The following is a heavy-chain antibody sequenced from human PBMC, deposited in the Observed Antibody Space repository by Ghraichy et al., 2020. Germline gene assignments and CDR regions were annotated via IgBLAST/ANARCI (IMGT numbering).Heavy chain of an antibody. J-gene: IGHJ4*02. Sequence: ASVKVSCKASRYTFTSYYMHWMLQTPGQGLEWMGIINPSGGSTSYAQKFQGRVTMTRDTSTSTVYMELSSLRSKDTAVYYCAMRAGGYQLLYPFDYWDQGILVTVSS. CDR1: RYTFTSYY. CDR3: AMRAGGYQLLYPFDY. CDR2: INPSGGST. D-gene: IGHD2-2*02. V-gene: IGHV1-46*03.